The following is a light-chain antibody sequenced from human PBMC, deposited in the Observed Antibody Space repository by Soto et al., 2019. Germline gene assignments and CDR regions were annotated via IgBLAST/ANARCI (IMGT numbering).Light chain of an antibody. CDR3: SSYTSSSPPVV. V-gene: IGLV2-14*01. Sequence: QSVLTQPASVSGSPGQSITISCTGTSSDVGGYNYVSWYQQHPGKAPKLMIYDVSNRPSGVSNRFSGSKSGNTASLTISGLQAEDEVAYYCSSYTSSSPPVVFGGGTLLTVL. CDR2: DVS. CDR1: SSDVGGYNY. J-gene: IGLJ2*01.